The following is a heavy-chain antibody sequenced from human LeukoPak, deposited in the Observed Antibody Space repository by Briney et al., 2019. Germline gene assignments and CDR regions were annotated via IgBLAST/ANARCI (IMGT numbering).Heavy chain of an antibody. D-gene: IGHD5-18*01. CDR2: MNPNSGNT. Sequence: ASVKVSCKASGYTFTSYDINWVRQATGQGLEWMGWMNPNSGNTGYAQKFQGRVTMTRNTSISTAYMELSSLRSEDTAVYYCARSRGRGIQPLNWFDPWGRGTLVTVSS. CDR1: GYTFTSYD. V-gene: IGHV1-8*01. J-gene: IGHJ5*02. CDR3: ARSRGRGIQPLNWFDP.